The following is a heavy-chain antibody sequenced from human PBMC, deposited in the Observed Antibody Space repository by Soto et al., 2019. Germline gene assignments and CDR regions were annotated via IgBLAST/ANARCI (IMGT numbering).Heavy chain of an antibody. CDR3: VKVMSRKGRDFWSGYYPHGMDV. CDR1: GFTFSSYA. D-gene: IGHD3-3*01. CDR2: ISSNGGST. V-gene: IGHV3-64D*08. Sequence: GGSLRLSCSASGFTFSSYAMHWVRQAPGKGLEYVSSISSNGGSTYYADSVKGRFTISRDNSKNTLYLQMSSLRAEDTAVYYCVKVMSRKGRDFWSGYYPHGMDVWGQGTTVTVSS. J-gene: IGHJ6*02.